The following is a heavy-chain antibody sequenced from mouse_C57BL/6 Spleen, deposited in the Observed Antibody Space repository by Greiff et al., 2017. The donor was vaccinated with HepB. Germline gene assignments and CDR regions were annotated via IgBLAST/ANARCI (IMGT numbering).Heavy chain of an antibody. CDR1: GFSLTSYG. Sequence: QVQLKESGPGLVQPSQSLSITCTVSGFSLTSYGVHWVRQSPGKGLEWLGVIWSGGSTDYNAAFISRLSISKDNSKSQVFFKMNSLQADDTAIYYCARETMRDYYAMDYWGQGTSVTVSS. CDR3: ARETMRDYYAMDY. V-gene: IGHV2-2*01. J-gene: IGHJ4*01. CDR2: IWSGGST.